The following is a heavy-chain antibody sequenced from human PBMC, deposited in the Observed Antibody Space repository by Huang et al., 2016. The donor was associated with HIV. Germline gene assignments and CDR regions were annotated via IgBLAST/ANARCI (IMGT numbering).Heavy chain of an antibody. Sequence: EVQLVQSGAEVKKPGESLKISCRVSGYSFSSYWIGWVRQMPGRGLEWIGVIYPADSDIKYSPSFKDQVIISVDKSFDIAYLQWRGLRASDTATYYCARQHTDYHIFDLWGQGTTVTVSS. CDR3: ARQHTDYHIFDL. CDR1: GYSFSSYW. J-gene: IGHJ6*02. V-gene: IGHV5-51*01. D-gene: IGHD3-9*01. CDR2: IYPADSDI.